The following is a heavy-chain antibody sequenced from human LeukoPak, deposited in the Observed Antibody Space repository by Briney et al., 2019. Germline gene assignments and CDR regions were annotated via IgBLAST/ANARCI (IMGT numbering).Heavy chain of an antibody. CDR1: GFSFSDYG. J-gene: IGHJ4*02. D-gene: IGHD3-10*01. V-gene: IGHV3-30*02. CDR2: IRYDGSYK. Sequence: PGRSLRLSCAASGFSFSDYGMHWVRQAPGKGLEWVTFIRYDGSYKYYADSVKGRFSISRDNSKNTLYLQMNSLRAEDTAVYYCAQGGRITMVRGVQRDHYFNYWGQGTLVTVSS. CDR3: AQGGRITMVRGVQRDHYFNY.